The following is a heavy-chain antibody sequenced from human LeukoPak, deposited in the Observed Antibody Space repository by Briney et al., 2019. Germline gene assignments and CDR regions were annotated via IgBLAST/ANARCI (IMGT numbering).Heavy chain of an antibody. CDR3: ASAPNYYDSSGYYLDAFDI. CDR1: GYTFTSYG. Sequence: ASVKVSCKASGYTFTSYGISWVRQAPGQGLEWMGWISAYNGNTNYAQKLQGRVTTTTDTSTSTAYMELRSLRSDDTAVYYCASAPNYYDSSGYYLDAFDIWGQGTMVTVSS. V-gene: IGHV1-18*01. CDR2: ISAYNGNT. D-gene: IGHD3-22*01. J-gene: IGHJ3*02.